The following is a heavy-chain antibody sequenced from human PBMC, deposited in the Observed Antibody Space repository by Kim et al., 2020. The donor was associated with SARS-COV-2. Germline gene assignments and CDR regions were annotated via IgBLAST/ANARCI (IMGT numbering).Heavy chain of an antibody. J-gene: IGHJ4*02. D-gene: IGHD3-10*01. Sequence: ASVKVSCKASGYTFTSYAMHWVRQAPGQRLEWMGWINAGNGNTKYSQKFQGRVTITRDTSASTAYMELSSLRSEDTAVYYCARPFRTSWRVRAEPYFDYWGQGTLVTVSS. CDR2: INAGNGNT. CDR3: ARPFRTSWRVRAEPYFDY. CDR1: GYTFTSYA. V-gene: IGHV1-3*01.